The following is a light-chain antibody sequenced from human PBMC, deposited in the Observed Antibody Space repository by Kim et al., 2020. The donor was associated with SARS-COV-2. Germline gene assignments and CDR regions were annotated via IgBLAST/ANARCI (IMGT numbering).Light chain of an antibody. J-gene: IGKJ1*01. CDR3: QQHGSSLWT. V-gene: IGKV3-20*01. Sequence: LSPGERATLSCRASQSVNRHLAWYQQKPGQAPRLLIYGASNRATGIPDRFSGSGSGTDFTLTISSLEPEDFAVYYCQQHGSSLWTFGQGTKVGIK. CDR1: QSVNRH. CDR2: GAS.